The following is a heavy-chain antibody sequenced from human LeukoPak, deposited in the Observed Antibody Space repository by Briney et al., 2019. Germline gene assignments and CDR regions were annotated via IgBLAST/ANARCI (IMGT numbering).Heavy chain of an antibody. D-gene: IGHD2-15*01. CDR3: ARDSLVVVAATFWFDP. Sequence: ASVKVSCKASGYTFTSYYMHWVRQAPGQGLEWMGIINPSGGSTSYAQKFQGRVTMTRDTSTSTVYMELSSLRPEDTAVYYCARDSLVVVAATFWFDPWGQGTLVTVSS. V-gene: IGHV1-46*01. CDR2: INPSGGST. CDR1: GYTFTSYY. J-gene: IGHJ5*02.